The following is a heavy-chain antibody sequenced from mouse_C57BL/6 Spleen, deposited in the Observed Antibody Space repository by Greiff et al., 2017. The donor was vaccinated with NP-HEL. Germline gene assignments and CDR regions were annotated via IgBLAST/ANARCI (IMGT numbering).Heavy chain of an antibody. CDR1: GYTFTSYW. CDR3: ARGGNYDSFDY. CDR2: IYPSDSET. J-gene: IGHJ2*01. Sequence: VQLQQPGAELVRPGSSVKLSCKASGYTFTSYWMDWVQQRPGQGLEWIGNIYPSDSETHYNQKFKDKATLTVDKSSSTAYMQLSSLTSEDSAVYYCARGGNYDSFDYWGQGTTLTVSS. V-gene: IGHV1-61*01. D-gene: IGHD2-4*01.